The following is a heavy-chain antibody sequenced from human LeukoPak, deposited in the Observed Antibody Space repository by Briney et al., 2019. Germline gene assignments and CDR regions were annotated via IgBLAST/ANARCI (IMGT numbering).Heavy chain of an antibody. D-gene: IGHD6-6*01. CDR1: GFTFSSYE. J-gene: IGHJ6*02. CDR3: ARQPYSIAGRPNYYYYYGMDV. Sequence: PGGSLRLSCAASGFTFSSYEMNWVRQAPGRGLEWVSYISFSGGTIYYADSVKGRFTISRDNAKNSLYLQMNSLRAEDTAVYYCARQPYSIAGRPNYYYYYGMDVWGQGTTVTVSS. V-gene: IGHV3-48*03. CDR2: ISFSGGTI.